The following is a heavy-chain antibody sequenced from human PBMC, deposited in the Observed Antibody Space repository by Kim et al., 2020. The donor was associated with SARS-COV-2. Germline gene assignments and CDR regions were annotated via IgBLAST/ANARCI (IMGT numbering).Heavy chain of an antibody. Sequence: AKSVEARVTISRDNSKTTVYLQMNSLRPEDTAIYYCAGDLYYYGSGITDYWGQGTPVTVSS. V-gene: IGHV3-53*05. D-gene: IGHD3-10*01. J-gene: IGHJ4*02. CDR3: AGDLYYYGSGITDY.